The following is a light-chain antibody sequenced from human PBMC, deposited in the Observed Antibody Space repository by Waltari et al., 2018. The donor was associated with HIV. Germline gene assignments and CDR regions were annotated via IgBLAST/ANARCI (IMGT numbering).Light chain of an antibody. V-gene: IGKV1-39*01. CDR1: QSISNY. CDR2: AAT. CDR3: QQSDTTPWT. J-gene: IGKJ1*01. Sequence: DIQMTQSPSSLSTSVGDSVTITCRASQSISNYLNWYQQKAGRAPKLLIYAATTLQRGVPSRFTGSGSGTDFSLTISSLQPEDFAIYYCQQSDTTPWTFGQGTKVDLK.